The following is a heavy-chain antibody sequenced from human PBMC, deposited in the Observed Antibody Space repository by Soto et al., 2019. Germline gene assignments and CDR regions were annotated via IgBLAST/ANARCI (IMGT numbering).Heavy chain of an antibody. CDR2: ISGDVGST. CDR1: GFTFSTYA. CDR3: AKYSHGGRYDWFDP. V-gene: IGHV3-23*01. Sequence: EVQLLESGGGLVQPGGSLRLPCAASGFTFSTYAMTWVRQAPGKGLEWVASISGDVGSTYYADSVKGRFAISRDNSKNTLYMLMDSLRAEDTAISYCAKYSHGGRYDWFDPWVLGTLVTVSS. D-gene: IGHD2-15*01. J-gene: IGHJ5*02.